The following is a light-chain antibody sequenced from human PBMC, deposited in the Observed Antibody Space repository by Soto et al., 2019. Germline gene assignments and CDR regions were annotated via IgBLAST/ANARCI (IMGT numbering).Light chain of an antibody. Sequence: QSVLTQPPSVSGAPGRRVTISCTGSSSNIGAGYDVHWYQQLPGTAPKLLIYGDNNRPSGVPDRFSGSNSGTSASLAITGLQAEDEADYYCQSYDSSLSAVVFGGGTQLTVL. J-gene: IGLJ2*01. CDR3: QSYDSSLSAVV. CDR1: SSNIGAGYD. V-gene: IGLV1-40*01. CDR2: GDN.